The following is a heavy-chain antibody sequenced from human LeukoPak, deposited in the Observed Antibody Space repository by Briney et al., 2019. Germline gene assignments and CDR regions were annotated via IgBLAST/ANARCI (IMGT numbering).Heavy chain of an antibody. CDR2: INQSGST. V-gene: IGHV4-34*01. J-gene: IGHJ1*01. CDR3: ARAGGSPEYFHY. Sequence: SETLSLTCAVYGGSFSGYYWSWIRQPPGKGLEWIGEINQSGSTNYNPSLKSRVTISVDTSKNQFSLKLSSVTAADTAVYYCARAGGSPEYFHYWGQGTLVTVSS. D-gene: IGHD1-26*01. CDR1: GGSFSGYY.